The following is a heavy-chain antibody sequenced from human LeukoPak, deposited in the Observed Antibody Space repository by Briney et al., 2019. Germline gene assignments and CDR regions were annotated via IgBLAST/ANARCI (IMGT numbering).Heavy chain of an antibody. CDR3: ARARLAVSGNYFEN. CDR2: ISYDGSNK. CDR1: GFTFSSYG. Sequence: PGGSLRLSCAASGFTFSSYGMHWVRQAPGKGLEWVAVISYDGSNKYYADSVKGRFTISRDNAKNSLYLQMNSLRVEDTAVYHCARARLAVSGNYFENWGQGTLVTVSS. V-gene: IGHV3-30*03. D-gene: IGHD6-19*01. J-gene: IGHJ4*02.